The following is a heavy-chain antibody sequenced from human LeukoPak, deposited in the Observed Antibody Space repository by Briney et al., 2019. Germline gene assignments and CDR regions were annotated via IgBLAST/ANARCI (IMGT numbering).Heavy chain of an antibody. D-gene: IGHD3-3*02. CDR3: ARGPSTIASLRGLY. CDR2: ISSGGTTI. Sequence: GGSLRLSCAASGFTFSSYAMSWVRQAPGKGLEWVSYISSGGTTIYYADSVKGRFTISGDNAKNSLYLQMNSLRAEDTAVYYCARGPSTIASLRGLYWGQGTLVTVSS. J-gene: IGHJ4*02. V-gene: IGHV3-48*04. CDR1: GFTFSSYA.